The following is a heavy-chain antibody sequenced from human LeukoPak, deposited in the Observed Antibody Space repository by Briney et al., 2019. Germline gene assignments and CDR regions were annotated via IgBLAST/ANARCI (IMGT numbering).Heavy chain of an antibody. CDR2: ISYDGSNK. J-gene: IGHJ6*02. D-gene: IGHD1-26*01. CDR1: GFTFSSYA. CDR3: ASGLQRWDLIHYYGMDV. V-gene: IGHV3-30-3*01. Sequence: PGRSLRLSCAASGFTFSSYAMHWVRQAPGKGLEWVAVISYDGSNKYYADSVKGRFTISRDNSKNTLYLQMNSLRAEDTAVYYCASGLQRWDLIHYYGMDVWGQGTTVTVSS.